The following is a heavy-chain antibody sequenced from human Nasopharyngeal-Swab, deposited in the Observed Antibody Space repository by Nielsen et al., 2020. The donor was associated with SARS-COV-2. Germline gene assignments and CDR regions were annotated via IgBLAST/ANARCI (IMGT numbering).Heavy chain of an antibody. V-gene: IGHV1-18*04. J-gene: IGHJ4*02. Sequence: ASVKVSCKASGYTFTTYDITWVRQAPGQGLEWMGWSSPTNGNTNYAQNLQGRVTMTTDTSTSTAYMELRSLRSDDTAVYYCARGAGPFDYWGQGTLVTVSS. CDR2: SSPTNGNT. CDR3: ARGAGPFDY. CDR1: GYTFTTYD.